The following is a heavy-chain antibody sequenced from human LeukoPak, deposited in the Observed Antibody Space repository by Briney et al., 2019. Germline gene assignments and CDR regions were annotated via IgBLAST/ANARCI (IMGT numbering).Heavy chain of an antibody. CDR1: GYTFTSYD. CDR2: MNPNSGNT. CDR3: ARDFPGSTSCLGY. D-gene: IGHD2-2*01. V-gene: IGHV1-8*01. J-gene: IGHJ4*02. Sequence: ASVKVSCKASGYTFTSYDINWVRQATGQGLEWMGWMNPNSGNTGYAHKFQGRVTMTRNTSISTAYMELSSLRSEDTAVYYCARDFPGSTSCLGYWGQGTLVTVSS.